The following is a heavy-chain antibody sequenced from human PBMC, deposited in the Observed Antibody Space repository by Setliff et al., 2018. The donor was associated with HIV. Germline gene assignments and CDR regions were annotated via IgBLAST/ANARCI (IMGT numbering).Heavy chain of an antibody. CDR1: GGSISSGSYF. CDR2: IYTSGST. D-gene: IGHD2-8*02. V-gene: IGHV4-61*02. J-gene: IGHJ6*03. Sequence: SETLSLTCTVPGGSISSGSYFWTWIRQPAGKGLEWIGRIYTSGSTNYNPSLKSRVTMSVDTSKNQFSLKLTSVTAADTAVYYCARVSITYWYSIPRDYYYYMDVWGEGTTVTVSS. CDR3: ARVSITYWYSIPRDYYYYMDV.